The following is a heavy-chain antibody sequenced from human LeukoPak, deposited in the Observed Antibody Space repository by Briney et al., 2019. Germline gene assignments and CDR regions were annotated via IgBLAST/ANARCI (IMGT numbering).Heavy chain of an antibody. CDR2: IYPGDSEI. CDR1: GYSFTTHW. Sequence: GESLKIFCKGSGYSFTTHWIAWVRQMPGKGLEWMGIIYPGDSEIKYSPSFQGQVTISADKSISTAYLQWSSLQAADTAMYYCTRLASRRDPDKTSGQAYFDIWGQGTLVTVSS. J-gene: IGHJ4*02. CDR3: TRLASRRDPDKTSGQAYFDI. D-gene: IGHD2-15*01. V-gene: IGHV5-51*01.